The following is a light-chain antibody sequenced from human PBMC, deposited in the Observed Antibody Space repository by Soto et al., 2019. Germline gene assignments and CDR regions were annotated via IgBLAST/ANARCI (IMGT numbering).Light chain of an antibody. J-gene: IGLJ1*01. CDR1: SSDVGGYNF. Sequence: QSALTQPPSASGSPGQSVTISFTGTSSDVGGYNFVSWYQQHPGKAPKLMIYEVSKRPSGIPDRFSGSKSGNTASLTVSGLQAEDEADYYCSSYAGNRHFYVFGTGTKLTVL. V-gene: IGLV2-8*01. CDR2: EVS. CDR3: SSYAGNRHFYV.